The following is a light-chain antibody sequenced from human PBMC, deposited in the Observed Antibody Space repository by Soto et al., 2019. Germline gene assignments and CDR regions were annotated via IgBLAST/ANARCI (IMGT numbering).Light chain of an antibody. J-gene: IGLJ3*02. CDR1: RSDVGSYNL. Sequence: HSVLTQPASVSGSPGQSITISCTGTRSDVGSYNLVSWYQQYPGKAPKVMIYEVSKRPSGVSNRFSGSKSGNTASLTISGLQAEDEADYHCCSYAGSTTWLFGGGTQLTVL. CDR3: CSYAGSTTWL. CDR2: EVS. V-gene: IGLV2-23*02.